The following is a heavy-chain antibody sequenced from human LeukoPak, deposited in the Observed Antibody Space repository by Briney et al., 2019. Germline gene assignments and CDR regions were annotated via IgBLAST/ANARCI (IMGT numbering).Heavy chain of an antibody. CDR3: ARGVGGYSYGLGAYWFDP. Sequence: GASVKVSCKASGYTFTSYDINWVRQATGQGLEWMGWMNPNSGNTGYAQKFQGRVTMTRNTSISTAYMELSSPRSEDTAVYYCARGVGGYSYGLGAYWFDPWGQGTLVTVSS. V-gene: IGHV1-8*01. CDR2: MNPNSGNT. D-gene: IGHD5-18*01. CDR1: GYTFTSYD. J-gene: IGHJ5*02.